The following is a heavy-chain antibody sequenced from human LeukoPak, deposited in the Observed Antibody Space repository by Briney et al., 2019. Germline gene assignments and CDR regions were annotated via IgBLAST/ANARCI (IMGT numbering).Heavy chain of an antibody. CDR2: MKQSGTP. D-gene: IGHD3-10*01. CDR1: GGSFSAFH. Sequence: SETLSLTCAVYGGSFSAFHWNWIRQSPAKGLEWLGEMKQSGTPRYNPSLQSRVTISVDKSKNQFSLNVRSVTAADTAVYYCASRPFLYGSRPYFDNGAQGTLVTVSS. V-gene: IGHV4-34*01. CDR3: ASRPFLYGSRPYFDN. J-gene: IGHJ4*02.